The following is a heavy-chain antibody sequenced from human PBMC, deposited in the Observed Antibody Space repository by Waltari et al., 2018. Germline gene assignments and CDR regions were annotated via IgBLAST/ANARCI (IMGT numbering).Heavy chain of an antibody. CDR3: ARDGIAAAGTGIFDS. CDR2: IKQDGSEK. D-gene: IGHD6-13*01. CDR1: GFTFSSYW. V-gene: IGHV3-7*01. J-gene: IGHJ4*02. Sequence: EVQLVESGGGLVQPGGSLRLSCAASGFTFSSYWMSWVRQAPGKGLEWVANIKQDGSEKYDVDSLKGLFTISRDNAKNSLYLQMNSLRADDTAVYYCARDGIAAAGTGIFDSWGQGTLVTVSS.